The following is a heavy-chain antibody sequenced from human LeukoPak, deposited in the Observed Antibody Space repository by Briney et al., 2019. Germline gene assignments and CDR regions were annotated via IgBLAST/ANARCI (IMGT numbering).Heavy chain of an antibody. J-gene: IGHJ4*02. Sequence: PGGSLRLSCAASGFTFSTFSMKWVRQAPGMGLEWVSSVSSSGSYIYYADSVKGRFTISRDNAKNSLSLQMDSLRAEDTAVYYCATLYYYDGSDYHSSDYWGRGTLVTVSS. V-gene: IGHV3-21*06. D-gene: IGHD3-22*01. CDR1: GFTFSTFS. CDR2: VSSSGSYI. CDR3: ATLYYYDGSDYHSSDY.